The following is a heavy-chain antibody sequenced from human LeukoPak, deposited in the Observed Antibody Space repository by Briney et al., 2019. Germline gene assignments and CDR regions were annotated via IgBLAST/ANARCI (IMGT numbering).Heavy chain of an antibody. CDR3: ARTYYDFWSGPLDP. Sequence: SETLSLTCTVSGGSISSYYWSWIRQPPGKGLEWIGYIYTSGSTNYNPSLKSRVTISVDTSKNQFSLKLSSVTAADTAVYYCARTYYDFWSGPLDPWGQGTLVTVSS. D-gene: IGHD3-3*01. J-gene: IGHJ5*02. CDR2: IYTSGST. V-gene: IGHV4-4*09. CDR1: GGSISSYY.